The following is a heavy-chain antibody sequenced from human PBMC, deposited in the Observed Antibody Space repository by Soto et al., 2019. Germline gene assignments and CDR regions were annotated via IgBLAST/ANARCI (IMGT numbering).Heavy chain of an antibody. V-gene: IGHV1-46*01. CDR3: ARGVRPLRTVPHATLGY. Sequence: QVQLVQSGAEVKKPGASVKVSCKASGYTFTSYYMHWVRQAPGQGLEWMGIINPSGGSTSYAQKFQGRVTMTRDTSTSTVYMELSSLRSEDTAVYYCARGVRPLRTVPHATLGYWGQGTLVTVSS. J-gene: IGHJ4*02. CDR2: INPSGGST. D-gene: IGHD4-17*01. CDR1: GYTFTSYY.